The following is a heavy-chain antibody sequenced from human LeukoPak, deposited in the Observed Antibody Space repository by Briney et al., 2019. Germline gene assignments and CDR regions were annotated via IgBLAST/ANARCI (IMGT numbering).Heavy chain of an antibody. Sequence: SETLSLTCTVSGGSISSYYWSWIRQPPGKGLEWIGYIYYSGSTNYNPTLKSRVTISVDTSKNQFSLKLSSVTAADTAVYYCARGSGYCSGGSCYPGGYWGQGTLVTVSS. V-gene: IGHV4-59*12. CDR3: ARGSGYCSGGSCYPGGY. CDR1: GGSISSYY. CDR2: IYYSGST. J-gene: IGHJ4*02. D-gene: IGHD2-15*01.